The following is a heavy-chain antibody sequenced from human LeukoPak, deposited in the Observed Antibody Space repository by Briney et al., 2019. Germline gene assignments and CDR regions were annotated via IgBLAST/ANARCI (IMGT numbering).Heavy chain of an antibody. Sequence: GGSLRLSCAASGFTFSNYAMSWVRQAPGKGLEWVSSISPTSSYIYYADSVKGRFTVSRDNAKNSLFLQMNSLRAEDTAVYYCARDSGGWYGWFDPWGQGTLVTVSS. CDR2: ISPTSSYI. D-gene: IGHD6-19*01. J-gene: IGHJ5*02. V-gene: IGHV3-21*01. CDR3: ARDSGGWYGWFDP. CDR1: GFTFSNYA.